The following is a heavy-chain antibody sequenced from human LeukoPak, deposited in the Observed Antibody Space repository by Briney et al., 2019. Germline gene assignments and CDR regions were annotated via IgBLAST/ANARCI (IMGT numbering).Heavy chain of an antibody. D-gene: IGHD3-22*01. CDR1: GFTFSDYY. Sequence: GGSLRLSCAASGFTFSDYYMSWIRQAPGKGLEWVSYISSSGSTIYYADSVKGRFTISRDNAKNSLYLQMSSLRAEDTAVYYCARVTYYYDSSGYYENLNQFDYWGQGTLVTVSS. CDR3: ARVTYYYDSSGYYENLNQFDY. J-gene: IGHJ4*02. CDR2: ISSSGSTI. V-gene: IGHV3-11*01.